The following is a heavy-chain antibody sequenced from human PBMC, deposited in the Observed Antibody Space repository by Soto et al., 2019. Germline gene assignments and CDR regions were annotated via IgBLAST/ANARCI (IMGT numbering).Heavy chain of an antibody. J-gene: IGHJ4*02. CDR2: IYYSGSS. CDR1: GYSISSSGYY. Sequence: PSETLSLTCAVSGYSISSSGYYWSWIRQRPGKGLEWIGNIYYSGSSYNNPSLKSRVTISVNTSKNQFSLNLRSVTAADTAVYYCARDSDYYSSGSFDYWGQGTLVTVSS. D-gene: IGHD3-10*01. V-gene: IGHV4-31*11. CDR3: ARDSDYYSSGSFDY.